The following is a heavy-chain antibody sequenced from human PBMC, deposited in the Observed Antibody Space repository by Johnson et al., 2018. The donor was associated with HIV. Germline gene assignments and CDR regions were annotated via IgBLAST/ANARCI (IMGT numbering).Heavy chain of an antibody. Sequence: QVQLVESGGGVVQPGRSLRLSCAASGFTFSSYAMHWVRQAPGKGLEWVALIWYDGSNKYYADSVKGRFTVSRDNSKNALFLQMNSLRAEDTAVYYCATWRGSGNYIDYWGQGTLVTVSS. CDR2: IWYDGSNK. V-gene: IGHV3-33*08. J-gene: IGHJ4*02. CDR3: ATWRGSGNYIDY. D-gene: IGHD3-10*01. CDR1: GFTFSSYA.